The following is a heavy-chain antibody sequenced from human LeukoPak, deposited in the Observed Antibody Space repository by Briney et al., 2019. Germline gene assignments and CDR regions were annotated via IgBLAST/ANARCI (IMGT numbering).Heavy chain of an antibody. D-gene: IGHD5-18*01. CDR1: GFTFSSYA. J-gene: IGHJ4*02. V-gene: IGHV3-30-3*01. Sequence: GRSLRLSCAASGFTFSSYAMHWVRQAPGKGLEWVAVISYDGSNKYYADSVKGRFTISRDNSKNTLYLQMNSLRAEDTAVNYCARDWATSYGYSFDYWGQGTLVTVSS. CDR2: ISYDGSNK. CDR3: ARDWATSYGYSFDY.